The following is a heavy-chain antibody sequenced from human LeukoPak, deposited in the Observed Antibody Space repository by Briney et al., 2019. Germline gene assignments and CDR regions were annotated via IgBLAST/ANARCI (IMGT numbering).Heavy chain of an antibody. J-gene: IGHJ6*02. Sequence: GGSLRLSCAASGITLNNYWVHWVRQVPGKGLVWVARINGDGSSTSYADSVKGRFTISRDNAKNTLYLQMDSLRVEDTAVYYCARDRVAVTSLSWHYGMDVWGQGTTVIVSS. CDR1: GITLNNYW. D-gene: IGHD2-15*01. CDR3: ARDRVAVTSLSWHYGMDV. CDR2: INGDGSST. V-gene: IGHV3-74*01.